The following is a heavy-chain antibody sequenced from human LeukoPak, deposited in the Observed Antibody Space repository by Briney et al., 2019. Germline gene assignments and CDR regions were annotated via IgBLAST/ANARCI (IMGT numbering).Heavy chain of an antibody. Sequence: GGSLRLPCAASGFTFSSYAMSWVRQAPGKGLEWVSAISGSGGSTYYADSVKGRFTISRDNSKNTLYLQMNSLRAEDTAVYYCAKWHRSGSYFWFDPWGQGTLVTVSS. CDR3: AKWHRSGSYFWFDP. D-gene: IGHD1-26*01. V-gene: IGHV3-23*01. J-gene: IGHJ5*02. CDR1: GFTFSSYA. CDR2: ISGSGGST.